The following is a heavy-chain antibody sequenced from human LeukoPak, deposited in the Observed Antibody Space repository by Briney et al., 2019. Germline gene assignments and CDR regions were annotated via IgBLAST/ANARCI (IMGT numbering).Heavy chain of an antibody. J-gene: IGHJ4*02. Sequence: PGGSLRLSCAASGFTFSSYAKHWVRQAPGKGLEWVAVISYDGSNKYYADSVKGRFTISRDNSKNTLYLQMNSLRAEDTAVYYCARDLVVVTRFDYWGQGTLVTVSS. CDR1: GFTFSSYA. V-gene: IGHV3-30-3*01. CDR3: ARDLVVVTRFDY. D-gene: IGHD3-22*01. CDR2: ISYDGSNK.